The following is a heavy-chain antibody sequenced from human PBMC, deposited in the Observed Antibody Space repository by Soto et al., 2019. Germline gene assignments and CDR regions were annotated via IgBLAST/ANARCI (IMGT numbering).Heavy chain of an antibody. D-gene: IGHD2-21*02. V-gene: IGHV1-3*05. CDR2: INAGNGNT. CDR1: GYTFTNYA. CDR3: ARDGLYCGGDCYHYWYFDL. J-gene: IGHJ2*01. Sequence: QVQLVQSGAEEKKPGASVMVSCEASGYTFTNYAMHWVRQAPGQSLEWMGWINAGNGNTRYSQKFQGRVTITRDTPASTAYMELGSLRSEDTAVYYCARDGLYCGGDCYHYWYFDLWGRGTLVTVSS.